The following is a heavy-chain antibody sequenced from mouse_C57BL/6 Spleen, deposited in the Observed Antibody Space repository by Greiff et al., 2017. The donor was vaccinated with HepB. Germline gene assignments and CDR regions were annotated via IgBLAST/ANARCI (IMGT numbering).Heavy chain of an antibody. Sequence: QVQLQKSGAELVKPGASVKMSCKASGYTFTSYWITWVKQRPGQGLEWIGDIYPGSGSTNYNEKFKSKATLTVDTSSSTAYMQLSSLTSEDSAVYYCAKGGLGRDYWGQGTTLTVSS. V-gene: IGHV1-55*01. CDR1: GYTFTSYW. D-gene: IGHD4-1*01. CDR3: AKGGLGRDY. J-gene: IGHJ2*01. CDR2: IYPGSGST.